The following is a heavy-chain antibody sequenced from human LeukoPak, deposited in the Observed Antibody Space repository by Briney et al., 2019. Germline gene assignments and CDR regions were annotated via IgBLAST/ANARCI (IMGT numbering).Heavy chain of an antibody. J-gene: IGHJ5*02. Sequence: AASVKVSCKASGYTFTGYYMHWVRQAPGQGLEWMGWINPNSGGTNYAQKFQGRVTMTRDTSISTAYMEPSRLRSDDTAVYYCARTDYDSSGYYWGVDPWGQGTLVTVSS. V-gene: IGHV1-2*02. CDR1: GYTFTGYY. D-gene: IGHD3-22*01. CDR3: ARTDYDSSGYYWGVDP. CDR2: INPNSGGT.